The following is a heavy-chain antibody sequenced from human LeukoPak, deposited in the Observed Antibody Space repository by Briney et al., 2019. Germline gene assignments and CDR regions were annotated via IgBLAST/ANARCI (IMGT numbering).Heavy chain of an antibody. CDR1: GFTFSDYY. CDR3: ARGFRFGELFGY. J-gene: IGHJ4*02. Sequence: GGSLRLSCAASGFTFSDYYMSWIRQAPGKGLEWVSYISGSSSYTNYADSVKGRFTISRDNAKNSLYLQMNSLRAEDTAVYYCARGFRFGELFGYWGQGTLVTVSS. D-gene: IGHD3-10*01. V-gene: IGHV3-11*06. CDR2: ISGSSSYT.